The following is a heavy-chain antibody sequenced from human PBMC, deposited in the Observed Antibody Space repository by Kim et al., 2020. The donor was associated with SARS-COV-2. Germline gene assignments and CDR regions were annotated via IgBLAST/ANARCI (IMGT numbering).Heavy chain of an antibody. Sequence: ASVKVSCKASGYTFTSYAISWVRQAPGQGLEWMGWISAYNGNTNYAQKLQGRVTMTTDTSTSTAYMELRSLRSDDTAVYYCARQVGSGDCYSWEYYYSKDVGGQGPTVTVSS. D-gene: IGHD2-21*02. CDR2: ISAYNGNT. CDR3: ARQVGSGDCYSWEYYYSKDV. V-gene: IGHV1-18*04. CDR1: GYTFTSYA. J-gene: IGHJ6*02.